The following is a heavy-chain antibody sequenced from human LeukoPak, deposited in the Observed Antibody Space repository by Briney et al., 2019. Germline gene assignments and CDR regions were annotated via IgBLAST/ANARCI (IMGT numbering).Heavy chain of an antibody. CDR1: GFTVSSSY. Sequence: GGSLRLSCAASGFTVSSSYMSWVRQAPGKGLEYVSVIYSGGNTYYAGSVKGRFTISRDNSKNTVYLQMNSLRAEDTAVNYCARLIAATGRLYFDYWGQGTLVTVSS. CDR2: IYSGGNT. D-gene: IGHD6-13*01. V-gene: IGHV3-53*01. CDR3: ARLIAATGRLYFDY. J-gene: IGHJ4*02.